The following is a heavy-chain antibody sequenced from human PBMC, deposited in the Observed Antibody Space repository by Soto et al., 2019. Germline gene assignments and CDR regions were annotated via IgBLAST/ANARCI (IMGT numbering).Heavy chain of an antibody. CDR1: GGSINSRNW. Sequence: SETLSLTCAVSGGSINSRNWWTWVRQPPGKSLEWIGEIDHSGSTKYNPSLKSRVTISIERSRNQFSLNLTSVTAADTAIYYCVRDGTKNLRDRFEPWGRGILVTVSS. V-gene: IGHV4-4*02. D-gene: IGHD1-26*01. CDR3: VRDGTKNLRDRFEP. J-gene: IGHJ5*02. CDR2: IDHSGST.